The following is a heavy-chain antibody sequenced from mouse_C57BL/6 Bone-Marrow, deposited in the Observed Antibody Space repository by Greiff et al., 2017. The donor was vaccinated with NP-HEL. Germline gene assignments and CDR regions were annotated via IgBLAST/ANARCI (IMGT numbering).Heavy chain of an antibody. CDR1: GFTFSDYY. CDR3: ARSSLSYYGSGSLAMDY. D-gene: IGHD1-1*01. V-gene: IGHV5-12*01. CDR2: ISNGGGST. J-gene: IGHJ4*01. Sequence: EVMLVESGGGLVQPGGSLKLSCAASGFTFSDYYMYWVRQTPEKRLEWVAYISNGGGSTYYPDTVKGRFTISRDNAKNTLYLQMSRLESEDTAMYYCARSSLSYYGSGSLAMDYWGQGTSVTVSS.